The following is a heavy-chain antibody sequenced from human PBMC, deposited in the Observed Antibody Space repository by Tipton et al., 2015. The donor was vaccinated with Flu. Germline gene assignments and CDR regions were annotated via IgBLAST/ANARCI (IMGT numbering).Heavy chain of an antibody. CDR2: IKQDGSEK. CDR1: GFSISSHW. Sequence: SLRLSCATSGFSISSHWMNWVRQAPGKGLEWVANIKQDGSEKYYVDSVKGRFTISRDNAKSSVYLQMNSLRAEDTALYYCVRSVGTSGSLWGQGTMVPVSS. CDR3: VRSVGTSGSL. D-gene: IGHD1-26*01. J-gene: IGHJ3*01. V-gene: IGHV3-7*01.